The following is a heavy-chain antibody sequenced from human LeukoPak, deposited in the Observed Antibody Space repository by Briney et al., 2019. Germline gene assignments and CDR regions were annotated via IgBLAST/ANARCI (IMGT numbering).Heavy chain of an antibody. J-gene: IGHJ4*02. Sequence: SETLSLTCTVSGVSVSGGSYYWGWIRQPPGKGLEWIGNINYSGRNYYNSALKSRVTISVDTSKNQFSLNLNSVTAADTAVYYCVTTVEGGIPNFDCWGQGTLVTVSS. D-gene: IGHD2-15*01. CDR1: GVSVSGGSYY. CDR2: INYSGRN. V-gene: IGHV4-39*07. CDR3: VTTVEGGIPNFDC.